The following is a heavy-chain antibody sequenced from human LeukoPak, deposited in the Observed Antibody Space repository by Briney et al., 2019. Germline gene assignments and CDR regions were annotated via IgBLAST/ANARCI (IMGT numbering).Heavy chain of an antibody. J-gene: IGHJ4*02. Sequence: SVKVSCKASGGTSNSHAISWVRQAPGQGLEWMGRIIPNLGTTNRAQNFQDRVTLTADKSTNTAYMELTSLTSDDTAVYYCATTNDGGGYQWGDFFDFWGQGTLAAVSS. CDR1: GGTSNSHA. CDR3: ATTNDGGGYQWGDFFDF. V-gene: IGHV1-69*04. CDR2: IIPNLGTT. D-gene: IGHD3-22*01.